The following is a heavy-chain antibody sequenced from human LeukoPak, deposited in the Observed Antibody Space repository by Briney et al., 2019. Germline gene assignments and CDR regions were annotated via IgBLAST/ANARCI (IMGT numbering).Heavy chain of an antibody. Sequence: ASVKVSCKASGYTFINNWMHWVRQAPGQGLEWMGIINPSGGSTSYAQKFQGRVTMTRDMSTSTVYMELSSLRSEDTAVYYCARDRFSSGWYNYYYMDVWGKGTTVTVSS. CDR2: INPSGGST. CDR1: GYTFINNW. CDR3: ARDRFSSGWYNYYYMDV. V-gene: IGHV1-46*01. D-gene: IGHD6-19*01. J-gene: IGHJ6*03.